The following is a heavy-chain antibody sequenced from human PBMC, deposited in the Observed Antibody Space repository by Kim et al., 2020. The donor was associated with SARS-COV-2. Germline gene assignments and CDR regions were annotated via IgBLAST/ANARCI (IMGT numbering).Heavy chain of an antibody. CDR2: FSGSGGSN. Sequence: GGSLRLSCAASGFTFSSYAMSWVRQAPGKGLEWVSGFSGSGGSNYYADSANGRVTISIDNSKTTQYLQMKSLRPEATAVYYYASSIIYGDYHSACVDWF. V-gene: IGHV3-23*01. CDR1: GFTFSSYA. CDR3: ASSIIYGDYHSACVDWF. J-gene: IGHJ5*01. D-gene: IGHD4-17*01.